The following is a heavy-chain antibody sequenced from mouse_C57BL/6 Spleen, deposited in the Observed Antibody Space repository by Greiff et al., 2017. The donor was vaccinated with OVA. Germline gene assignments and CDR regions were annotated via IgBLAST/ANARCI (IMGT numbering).Heavy chain of an antibody. V-gene: IGHV1-64*01. CDR3: ARRGELGPMDY. D-gene: IGHD4-1*01. J-gene: IGHJ4*01. CDR1: GYTFTSYW. CDR2: IHPNSGST. Sequence: QVQLQQPGAELVKPGASVKLSCKASGYTFTSYWMHWVKQRPGQGLEWIGMIHPNSGSTNYNEKFKSKATLTVDKSSSTAYMQLSSLTSEDAAVYYCARRGELGPMDYWGQGTSVTVSS.